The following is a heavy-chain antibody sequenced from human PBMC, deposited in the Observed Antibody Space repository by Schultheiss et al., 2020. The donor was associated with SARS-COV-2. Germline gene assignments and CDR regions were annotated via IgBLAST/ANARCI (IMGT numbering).Heavy chain of an antibody. Sequence: SDTLSLTCTVSGGSISSGGYYWSWIRQHPGKGLEWIGYIYYSGSTYYNPSLKSRVTISVDTSKNQFSLRLSSVTTADSAIYYCARDPVRKNGYNFDSWGQGILVTVSS. CDR2: IYYSGST. J-gene: IGHJ4*02. V-gene: IGHV4-31*03. D-gene: IGHD5-24*01. CDR3: ARDPVRKNGYNFDS. CDR1: GGSISSGGYY.